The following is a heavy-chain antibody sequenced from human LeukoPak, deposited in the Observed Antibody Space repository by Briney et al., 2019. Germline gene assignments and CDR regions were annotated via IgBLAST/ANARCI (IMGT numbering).Heavy chain of an antibody. Sequence: GGSLRLSCAASGFTFSDYYMSWIRQAPGKGLVWVSRINSDGSSTNYADSVKGRFTISRDNAKNTLYLQMNSLRAEDTAVYYCTRDLGRGSNYWGQGTLVTVSS. CDR3: TRDLGRGSNY. CDR1: GFTFSDYY. J-gene: IGHJ4*02. D-gene: IGHD1-26*01. CDR2: INSDGSST. V-gene: IGHV3-74*01.